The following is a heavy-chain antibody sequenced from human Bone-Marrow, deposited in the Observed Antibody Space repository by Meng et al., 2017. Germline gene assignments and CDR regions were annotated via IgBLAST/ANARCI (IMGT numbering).Heavy chain of an antibody. CDR1: DYTFTGYG. J-gene: IGHJ4*02. V-gene: IGHV1-18*01. CDR3: ARGTPGRSYSDY. D-gene: IGHD3-10*01. Sequence: QVQPVQSGPEVKKPWASVKVSCKASDYTFTGYGVSWVRQAPGQGLEWMAWLGAHDGETSHAPKFQGRVTVSADRPTATAYMELRSLRSDDTAVYYCARGTPGRSYSDYWGQGTLVTVSS. CDR2: LGAHDGET.